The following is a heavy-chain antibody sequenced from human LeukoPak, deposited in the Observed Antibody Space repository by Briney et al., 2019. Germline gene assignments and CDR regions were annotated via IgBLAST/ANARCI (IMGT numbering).Heavy chain of an antibody. V-gene: IGHV4-61*02. CDR1: GGSISSAHYS. J-gene: IGHJ4*02. CDR3: ARDPGDCSNGVCYLFDY. Sequence: SETLSLTCTVSGGSISSAHYSWSWIRQPAGKGPEWIGRIYSSGSTNYNPSLKSRVTISVDTSKNQFSLKLSSVTAADTAVYHCARDPGDCSNGVCYLFDYWGQGTLVTVSS. D-gene: IGHD2-8*01. CDR2: IYSSGST.